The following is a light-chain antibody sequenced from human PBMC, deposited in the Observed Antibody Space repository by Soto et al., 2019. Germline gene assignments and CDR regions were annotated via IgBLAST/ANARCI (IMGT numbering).Light chain of an antibody. CDR1: RSLTRW. V-gene: IGKV1-5*03. Sequence: DIQMSQSPSTLSASVGDRVTITCRASRSLTRWLAWYQQKPGKAPKLLIYEPSILQSGVPSRFRGSGSGEDLPVPLSQLHADDFATYYCQQYSTYWTFGQGTKVEIK. CDR2: EPS. CDR3: QQYSTYWT. J-gene: IGKJ1*01.